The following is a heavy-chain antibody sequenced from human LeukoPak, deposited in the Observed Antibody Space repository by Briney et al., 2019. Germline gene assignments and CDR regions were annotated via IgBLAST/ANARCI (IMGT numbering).Heavy chain of an antibody. CDR3: AKEVPVVVTACYYDY. D-gene: IGHD2-21*02. Sequence: GGSLRLSCAASGFTFSSNYMSWVRQAPGKGLEWVSVIYSDGSTFHADSVKGRFTISRDNSKNTLYLQMNSLRAEDTAVYYCAKEVPVVVTACYYDYWGQGTLVTVSS. J-gene: IGHJ4*02. CDR1: GFTFSSNY. CDR2: IYSDGST. V-gene: IGHV3-53*01.